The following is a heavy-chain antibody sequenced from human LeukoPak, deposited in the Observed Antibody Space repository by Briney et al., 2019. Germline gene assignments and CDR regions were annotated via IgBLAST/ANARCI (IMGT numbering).Heavy chain of an antibody. V-gene: IGHV3-73*01. CDR3: TRLWVAAAGTMDV. Sequence: GGSLRLSCAASGFTFRGSAMHWVRQASGKGLEGVGRIRSKANSYATAYAASVKGSFPISRDDSKNTAYVQMNSLKTEDTAVYYCTRLWVAAAGTMDVWGKGTTVTVSS. J-gene: IGHJ6*04. CDR1: GFTFRGSA. CDR2: IRSKANSYAT. D-gene: IGHD6-13*01.